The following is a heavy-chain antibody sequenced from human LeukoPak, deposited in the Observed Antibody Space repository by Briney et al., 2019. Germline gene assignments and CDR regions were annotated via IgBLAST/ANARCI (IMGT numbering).Heavy chain of an antibody. V-gene: IGHV3-74*01. Sequence: GESLRLSCAASGFSFSHGWMDWVRQTPGKGLVWVSRISSDGRSVTYADSVKGRFTTSRGNAKNTLYLQMNSLNAADTAVYYCARDREGLSIWGEGTLVLVSS. J-gene: IGHJ3*02. CDR2: ISSDGRSV. CDR1: GFSFSHGW. CDR3: ARDREGLSI.